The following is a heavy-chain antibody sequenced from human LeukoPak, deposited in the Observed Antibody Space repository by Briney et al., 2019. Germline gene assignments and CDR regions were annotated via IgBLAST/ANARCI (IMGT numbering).Heavy chain of an antibody. CDR2: IQYDGNTI. J-gene: IGHJ4*02. Sequence: GGSLRLSCVASGFTYSHNGMHWVRQAPGKGLEWVAFIQYDGNTIFYADSVKGRFTISRDNSKNTLYLQMNSLRAEDTAVYYCAKGSNYYGSGSLDYWGQGTLVTVSS. V-gene: IGHV3-30*02. D-gene: IGHD3-10*01. CDR3: AKGSNYYGSGSLDY. CDR1: GFTYSHNG.